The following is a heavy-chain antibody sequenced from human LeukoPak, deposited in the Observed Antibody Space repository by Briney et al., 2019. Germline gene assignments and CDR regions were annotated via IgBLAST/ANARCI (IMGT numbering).Heavy chain of an antibody. CDR1: RYTFTSYD. J-gene: IGHJ4*02. CDR3: ARLSQTPDYYTLGGYYYLGY. CDR2: MNPNTGRT. V-gene: IGHV1-8*01. D-gene: IGHD3-10*01. Sequence: ASVKVSCKASRYTFTSYDINWVREAAGHGLEWMGWMNPNTGRTGYAQKFQGRITMTRDTSINTAYMELTNLRSEDTAIYYCARLSQTPDYYTLGGYYYLGYWGQGAPVTVSS.